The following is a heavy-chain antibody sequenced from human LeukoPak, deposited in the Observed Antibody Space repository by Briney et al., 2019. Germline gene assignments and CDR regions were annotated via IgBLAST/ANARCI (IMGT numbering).Heavy chain of an antibody. J-gene: IGHJ4*02. CDR3: ARARYDFCLDY. D-gene: IGHD3-3*01. CDR1: GYSISSGVYY. Sequence: SETLSLTCTVSGYSISSGVYYWTWIRQDPGKGLEWIGYIYYSGNTFYNPALKSRATISVDTSKNQFSLTLSSVTAADTAVYYCARARYDFCLDYWGQGTLVTVSS. CDR2: IYYSGNT. V-gene: IGHV4-31*03.